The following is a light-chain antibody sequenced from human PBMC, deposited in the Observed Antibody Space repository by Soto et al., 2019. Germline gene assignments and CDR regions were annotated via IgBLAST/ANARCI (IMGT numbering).Light chain of an antibody. CDR2: DAS. V-gene: IGKV1-5*01. CDR3: QQFNNFPIT. J-gene: IGKJ4*01. CDR1: QNIRNW. Sequence: DIQMTQSPSTRSASVGDSVTITCRASQNIRNWLAWYQQKPGKAPNPLIYDASSLESGVPSRFSGSGSGTDFTLTISSLQPEDFATYYCQQFNNFPITFGGGTKVDVK.